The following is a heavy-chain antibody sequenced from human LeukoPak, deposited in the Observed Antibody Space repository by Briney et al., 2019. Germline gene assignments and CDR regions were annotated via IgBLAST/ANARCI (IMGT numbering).Heavy chain of an antibody. D-gene: IGHD3-3*01. Sequence: GESLRLSCAASGFTFDDYAMHWVRQAPGKGLEWVSLISGDGGSTYYADSVKGRFTISRDNSKNSLYLQMNSLRTEDTALYYCAKDMNDFWSGYSSFDYWGQGTLVTVSS. CDR1: GFTFDDYA. CDR3: AKDMNDFWSGYSSFDY. J-gene: IGHJ4*02. V-gene: IGHV3-43*02. CDR2: ISGDGGST.